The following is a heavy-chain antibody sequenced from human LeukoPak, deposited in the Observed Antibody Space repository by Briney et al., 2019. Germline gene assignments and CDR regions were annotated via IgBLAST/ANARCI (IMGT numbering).Heavy chain of an antibody. V-gene: IGHV3-30*04. CDR2: ISYDGSNK. CDR1: GFTFSRYA. CDR3: ARGDFWSGYYTKNLSLDY. J-gene: IGHJ4*02. Sequence: GGSLRLSCAASGFTFSRYAMHWVRQAPGKGLEWVAVISYDGSNKYYADSVKGRFTISRDNSKNTLYLQMNSLRAEDTAVYYCARGDFWSGYYTKNLSLDYWGQGILVTVSS. D-gene: IGHD3-3*01.